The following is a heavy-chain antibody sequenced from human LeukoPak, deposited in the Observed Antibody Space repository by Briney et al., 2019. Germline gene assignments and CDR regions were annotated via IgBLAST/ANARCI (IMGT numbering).Heavy chain of an antibody. V-gene: IGHV4-30-4*01. CDR2: IYYSGST. CDR3: ARDSGYNFDY. CDR1: GGSISSSSYY. D-gene: IGHD5-24*01. J-gene: IGHJ4*02. Sequence: SETLSLTCTVSGGSISSSSYYWSWIRQPPGKGLEWIGYIYYSGSTYYNPSLKSRVTISVDTSKNQFSLKLSSVTAADTAVYYCARDSGYNFDYWGQGTLVTVSS.